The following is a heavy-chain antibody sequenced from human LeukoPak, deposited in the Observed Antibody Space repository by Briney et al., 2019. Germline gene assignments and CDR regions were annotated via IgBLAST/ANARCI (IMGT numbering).Heavy chain of an antibody. CDR1: GYTFTSYD. Sequence: ASVKVSCKASGYTFTSYDINWVRQATGQGLEWMGWMNPNSGNTGYAQKFQGRGTITRNTSISTAYMELSTLRSEDTAVYYCARGITYYGSGSYPLWGQGTLVTVSS. CDR3: ARGITYYGSGSYPL. CDR2: MNPNSGNT. V-gene: IGHV1-8*03. D-gene: IGHD3-10*01. J-gene: IGHJ4*02.